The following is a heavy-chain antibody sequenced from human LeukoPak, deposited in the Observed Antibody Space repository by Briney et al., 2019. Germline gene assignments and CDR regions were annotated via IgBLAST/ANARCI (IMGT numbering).Heavy chain of an antibody. V-gene: IGHV1-69*04. CDR1: GGTFSSYA. Sequence: SVKVSCKASGGTFSSYAISWVRQAPGQGLEWMGRIIPILGIANYAQKFQGRVTITADKSTSTAYMELSSLRSEDTAVYYCARGRGYYDSSGYYYVGAFDIWGQGTMVTVSS. CDR3: ARGRGYYDSSGYYYVGAFDI. J-gene: IGHJ3*02. CDR2: IIPILGIA. D-gene: IGHD3-22*01.